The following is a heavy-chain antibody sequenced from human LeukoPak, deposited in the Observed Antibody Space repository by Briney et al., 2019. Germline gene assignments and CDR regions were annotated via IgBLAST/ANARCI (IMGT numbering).Heavy chain of an antibody. V-gene: IGHV1-2*02. J-gene: IGHJ4*02. CDR3: ARDVSYYYDSSGPSWGY. CDR1: GYTFTGYY. CDR2: INPNSGGT. Sequence: GASVKVSCKASGYTFTGYYMHWVRQAPGQGLEWMGWINPNSGGTNYAQKSQGRVTMTRDTSISTAYMELSRLRSDDTAVYYCARDVSYYYDSSGPSWGYWGQGTLVTVSS. D-gene: IGHD3-22*01.